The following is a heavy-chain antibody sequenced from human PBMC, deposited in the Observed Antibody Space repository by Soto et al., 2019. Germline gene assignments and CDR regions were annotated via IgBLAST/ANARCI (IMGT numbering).Heavy chain of an antibody. CDR2: IIPIFGTA. V-gene: IGHV1-69*13. CDR3: ASRGELERHFDY. J-gene: IGHJ4*02. Sequence: ASVKVPCKASGCTFSSYAISWVRQAPGQGLEWMGGIIPIFGTANYAQKFQGRVTITADESTSTAYMELSSLRSEDTAVYYCASRGELERHFDYWGQGTLVTVSS. D-gene: IGHD1-1*01. CDR1: GCTFSSYA.